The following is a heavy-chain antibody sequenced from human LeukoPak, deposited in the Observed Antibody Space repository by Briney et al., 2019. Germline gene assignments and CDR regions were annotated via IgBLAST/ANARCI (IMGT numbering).Heavy chain of an antibody. V-gene: IGHV3-15*01. CDR2: IKSKTDGGTI. J-gene: IGHJ4*02. D-gene: IGHD2-15*01. CDR1: GFTFSNAW. Sequence: GGSLRLSCAASGFTFSNAWMSWVRQAPGKGLEWVGRIKSKTDGGTIDYAAPVKGRFTISRDDSKNTLYLQVNSLKTEDTAVYYCATEGYCSGGNCYSFDYWGQGTLVTVSS. CDR3: ATEGYCSGGNCYSFDY.